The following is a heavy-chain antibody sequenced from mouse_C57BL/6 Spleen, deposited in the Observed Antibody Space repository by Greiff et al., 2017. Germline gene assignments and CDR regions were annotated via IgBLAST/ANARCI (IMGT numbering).Heavy chain of an antibody. CDR1: GYTFTSYW. Sequence: EVQLQQSGPVLARPGASVKMSCKTSGYTFTSYWMHWVKQRPGQGLEWRGAIYPGNSDTSYNQKFKGKAKLTAVTSASTAYMERSSLTNEDSAVYYCTSGGGNCDYWGQGTTLTVSS. CDR3: TSGGGNCDY. CDR2: IYPGNSDT. V-gene: IGHV1-5*01. J-gene: IGHJ2*01.